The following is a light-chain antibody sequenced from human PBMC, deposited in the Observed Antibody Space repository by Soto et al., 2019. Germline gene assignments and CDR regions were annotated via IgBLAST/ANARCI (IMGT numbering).Light chain of an antibody. CDR2: GAS. CDR3: QQYGSSPLT. CDR1: QSVSSSY. Sequence: EIVLTQSPGTLSLSPGERATLSCRASQSVSSSYLAWYQQKPGQAPRLLIYGASSRATGIPDRFSGSGSGTDFTLTISRLEPEDFAVYYCQQYGSSPLTFGGATKVDIK. V-gene: IGKV3-20*01. J-gene: IGKJ4*01.